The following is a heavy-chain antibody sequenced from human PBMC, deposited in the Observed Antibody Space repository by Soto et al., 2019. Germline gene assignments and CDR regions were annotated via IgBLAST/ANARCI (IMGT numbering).Heavy chain of an antibody. Sequence: EVQLLESGGGLVQPGGSLRLSCAASGFTFSSYAMSWVRQAPGKGLEWVSSFSGSGGSTYYADSVKGRFTVSRDNSRNTLSLQMNSLRAEDTAVYYCSKDLNDILTGLDYWGQGSLVPVSS. CDR2: FSGSGGST. CDR1: GFTFSSYA. CDR3: SKDLNDILTGLDY. D-gene: IGHD3-9*01. J-gene: IGHJ4*02. V-gene: IGHV3-23*01.